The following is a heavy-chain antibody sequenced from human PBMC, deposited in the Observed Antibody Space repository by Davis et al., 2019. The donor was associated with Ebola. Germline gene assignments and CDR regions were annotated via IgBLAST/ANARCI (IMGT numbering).Heavy chain of an antibody. Sequence: AASVKVSCKASGYTFTSYYMHWVRQAPGQGLEWMGIINPSGGSTSYAQKFQGRVTITRDTSATTAYMELSSLRSEDTAVYYCARDPANRGSRYYGMDVWGQGTTVTVSS. J-gene: IGHJ6*02. CDR3: ARDPANRGSRYYGMDV. D-gene: IGHD1-26*01. CDR1: GYTFTSYY. V-gene: IGHV1-46*01. CDR2: INPSGGST.